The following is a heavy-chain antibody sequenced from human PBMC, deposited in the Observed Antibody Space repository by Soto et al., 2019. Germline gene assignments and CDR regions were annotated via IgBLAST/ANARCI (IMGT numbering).Heavy chain of an antibody. CDR2: IGGSGGST. CDR1: GVTFSSSA. V-gene: IGHV3-23*01. J-gene: IGHJ4*02. Sequence: EVQLLESGGGLVQPGGSLRLSCAASGVTFSSSAMSWVRQAAGKGLEWDSGIGGSGGSTYYADSVKGRFTISRDNSKNTLYLQMNSLRAEETAVYYCAKGLGSLGFWGQGTLVTVSS. D-gene: IGHD2-2*03. CDR3: AKGLGSLGF.